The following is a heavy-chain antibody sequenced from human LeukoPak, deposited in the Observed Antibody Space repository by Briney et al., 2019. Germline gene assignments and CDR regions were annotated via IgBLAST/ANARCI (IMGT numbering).Heavy chain of an antibody. Sequence: PGGSLRLSCAASGFTFSSYAMTWVRQAPGKGLERVSAISGSGGSTYYADSVKGRFTISRDNSKNTLYLQMNSLRAEDTAVYYCAKDVTSGPSGFDYWGQGTLVTVSS. V-gene: IGHV3-23*01. CDR1: GFTFSSYA. CDR2: ISGSGGST. CDR3: AKDVTSGPSGFDY. D-gene: IGHD2-15*01. J-gene: IGHJ4*02.